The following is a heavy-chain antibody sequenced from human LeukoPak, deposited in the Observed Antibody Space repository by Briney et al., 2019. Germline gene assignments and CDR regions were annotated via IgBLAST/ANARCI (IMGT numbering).Heavy chain of an antibody. J-gene: IGHJ3*02. CDR2: IRSSSSTI. CDR3: ARATYYYDSSSYYSAFDI. CDR1: GFTVSSNT. Sequence: GGSLSLSCAASGFTVSSNTMNWVRQAPGKGLNWVPYIRSSSSTIYYADSVKGRFTISRDNAKNSLYLQMNSLRAEDTAVYYCARATYYYDSSSYYSAFDIWGQGTMVTVSS. D-gene: IGHD3-22*01. V-gene: IGHV3-48*01.